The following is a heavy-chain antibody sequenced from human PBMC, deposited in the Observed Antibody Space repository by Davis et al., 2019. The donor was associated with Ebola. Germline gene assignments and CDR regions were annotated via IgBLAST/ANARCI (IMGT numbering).Heavy chain of an antibody. V-gene: IGHV4-61*01. Sequence: MPSETLSLTCTVSGGSVSSGSYYWSWIRQPPEKGLEWVGYIYYSGSTNCNPSLKSRVTISVDTSKNQFSLKLSSVTAADTAVYYCARGAVAGLPFDYWGQGTLVTVSS. J-gene: IGHJ4*02. D-gene: IGHD6-19*01. CDR3: ARGAVAGLPFDY. CDR1: GGSVSSGSYY. CDR2: IYYSGST.